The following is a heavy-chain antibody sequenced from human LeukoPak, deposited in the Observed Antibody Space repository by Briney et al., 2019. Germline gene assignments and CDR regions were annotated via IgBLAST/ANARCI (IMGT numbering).Heavy chain of an antibody. J-gene: IGHJ4*02. CDR1: GGSFTIYS. V-gene: IGHV4-34*01. CDR3: ARRVRSADYRLDY. Sequence: SETLSLTCAVYGGSFTIYSWTWIRQPPGKSLEWVGEVSPSGNTQYNPSLKSRVTISLDASKSQFYLKLNSVTAADTAVYYCARRVRSADYRLDYWGQGTLVTVSS. D-gene: IGHD4-11*01. CDR2: VSPSGNT.